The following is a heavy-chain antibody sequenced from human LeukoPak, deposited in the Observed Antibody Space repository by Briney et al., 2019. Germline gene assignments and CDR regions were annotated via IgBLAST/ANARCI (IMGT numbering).Heavy chain of an antibody. CDR1: GFTFKGYN. Sequence: GGSLRLSCAASGFTFKGYNMHWVRQAPGKGLEWVALISHDGSHTYYADSMKGRFTISRDNSRNLLYLQMTSLRGDDSAVYYCAREEQELVREYYYYMDVWGKGTTVTVSS. J-gene: IGHJ6*03. D-gene: IGHD6-13*01. V-gene: IGHV3-30*06. CDR3: AREEQELVREYYYYMDV. CDR2: ISHDGSHT.